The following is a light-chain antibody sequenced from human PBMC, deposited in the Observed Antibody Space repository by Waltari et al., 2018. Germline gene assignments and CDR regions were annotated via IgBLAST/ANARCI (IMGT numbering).Light chain of an antibody. CDR2: DVN. CDR3: FSYAGSPWV. Sequence: HSALTQPRPVSGSPGQSVTISCTGSSSDVVRYNYVSWYQQHPGKAPKVMIHDVNHRPSGVPDRFSGSKSGNTASLTISGLQAEDEADYYCFSYAGSPWVFGGGTKLTVL. CDR1: SSDVVRYNY. V-gene: IGLV2-11*01. J-gene: IGLJ3*02.